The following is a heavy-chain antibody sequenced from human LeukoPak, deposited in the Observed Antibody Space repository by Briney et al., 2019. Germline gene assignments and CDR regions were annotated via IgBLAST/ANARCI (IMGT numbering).Heavy chain of an antibody. Sequence: ASVKVSCKASGGTFSSYTISWVRQAPGQGLEWMGRIIPILGIANYAQKFQGRVTITADKSTSTAYMELSSLRSEDTAVYYCAREVSSGWYEDYWGQGTLVTVSS. V-gene: IGHV1-69*04. CDR3: AREVSSGWYEDY. CDR1: GGTFSSYT. D-gene: IGHD6-19*01. J-gene: IGHJ4*02. CDR2: IIPILGIA.